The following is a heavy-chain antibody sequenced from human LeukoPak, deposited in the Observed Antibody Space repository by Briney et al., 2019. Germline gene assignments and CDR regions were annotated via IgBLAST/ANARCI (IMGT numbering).Heavy chain of an antibody. Sequence: SETLSLTCTVSGGSISSYYWSWIRQPPGKGLEWIGYIYYSGSTNYNPSLKSRVTISVDTSKNQFSLKLSSVTAADTAVYYCAREDIVVVPAAKGRDYYYYGMDVWGQGTTVTVSS. J-gene: IGHJ6*02. CDR2: IYYSGST. CDR3: AREDIVVVPAAKGRDYYYYGMDV. D-gene: IGHD2-2*01. CDR1: GGSISSYY. V-gene: IGHV4-59*01.